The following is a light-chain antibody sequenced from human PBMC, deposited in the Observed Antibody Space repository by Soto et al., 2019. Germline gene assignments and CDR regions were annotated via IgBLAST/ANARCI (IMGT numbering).Light chain of an antibody. CDR3: AAWDDSLSVA. J-gene: IGLJ2*01. CDR1: SSNIGSNY. CDR2: KND. V-gene: IGLV1-47*01. Sequence: QAVVTQPPSASGTPGQRVTISCSGSSSNIGSNYVYWYQQLPGTAPKLLIYKNDQRPSGVPDRFSGSKSGTSASLAISGLRSEDEADYHCAAWDDSLSVAFGGGTKLTVL.